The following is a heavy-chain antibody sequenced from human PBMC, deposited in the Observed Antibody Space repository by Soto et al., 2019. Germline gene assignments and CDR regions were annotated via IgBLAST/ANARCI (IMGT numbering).Heavy chain of an antibody. CDR2: IKHDGSEQ. J-gene: IGHJ3*02. CDR1: GFTFSCYW. V-gene: IGHV3-7*04. D-gene: IGHD6-19*01. Sequence: PGGSLRLSCAASGFTFSCYWMDWVRQAPRKGLEWVATIKHDGSEQYYVDSVKGRFIVSRDNAKNSLFLQMNGLRVEDTAVYFCARAMGTEGWSNHPFDIWGQGTKVTVSS. CDR3: ARAMGTEGWSNHPFDI.